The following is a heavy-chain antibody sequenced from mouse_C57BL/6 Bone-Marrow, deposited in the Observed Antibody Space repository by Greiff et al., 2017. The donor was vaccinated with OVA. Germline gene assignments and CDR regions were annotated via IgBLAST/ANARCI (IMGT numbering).Heavy chain of an antibody. CDR2: ISSGGDYI. D-gene: IGHD2-3*01. Sequence: EVKVEESGEGLVKPGGSLKLSCAASGFTFSSYAMSWVRQTPEQRLEWVAYISSGGDYIYYADTVKGRFTISRDNARNTLYLQMSSLKSEDTAMYYCTRDRIYDGLYYFDYWGQGTTLTVSS. CDR3: TRDRIYDGLYYFDY. V-gene: IGHV5-9-1*02. CDR1: GFTFSSYA. J-gene: IGHJ2*01.